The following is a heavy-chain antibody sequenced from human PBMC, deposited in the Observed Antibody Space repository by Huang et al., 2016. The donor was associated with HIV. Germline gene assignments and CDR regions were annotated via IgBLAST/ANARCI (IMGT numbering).Heavy chain of an antibody. J-gene: IGHJ4*02. Sequence: EVQLVESGGGLVKPGGSLRLSCAASGFSLDSYNVYWVRQTPGKGLQWVSSISPSSSFIDYADSVKGRVSISRDNAKNSLYLQMNNLRGEDTAVYYCARDRGQQLSPFDSWGQGTLVTVSS. CDR1: GFSLDSYN. CDR2: ISPSSSFI. CDR3: ARDRGQQLSPFDS. D-gene: IGHD6-13*01. V-gene: IGHV3-21*01.